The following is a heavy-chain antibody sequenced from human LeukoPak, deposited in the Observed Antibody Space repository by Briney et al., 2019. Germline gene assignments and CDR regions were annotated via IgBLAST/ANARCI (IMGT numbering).Heavy chain of an antibody. V-gene: IGHV3-23*01. CDR1: GFTFSSYA. J-gene: IGHJ3*02. CDR2: ISGSGGST. CDR3: VRDNWREYLADALDT. D-gene: IGHD6-6*01. Sequence: SGGSLRLSCAASGFTFSSYAMSWVRQAPGKGLEWVSAISGSGGSTYYADSVKGRFTISRDNSKNTLYLQMNSLRTEDTAVYYCVRDNWREYLADALDTWGQGTMVTVSS.